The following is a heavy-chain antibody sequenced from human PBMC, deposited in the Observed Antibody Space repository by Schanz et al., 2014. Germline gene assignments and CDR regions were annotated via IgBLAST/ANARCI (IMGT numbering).Heavy chain of an antibody. CDR1: GLLFSYYY. CDR3: AKDMNREATAPES. J-gene: IGHJ5*02. D-gene: IGHD5-12*01. Sequence: LVESGGGLVRPGGSLRLSCAASGLLFSYYYMSGVRQAPGKGLEWVSAINTADTTYYADSVKGRFTVSRDNSKNTVYLHMNSLRDEDTAVYYCAKDMNREATAPESWGQGTLVVVSS. V-gene: IGHV3-23*04. CDR2: INTADTT.